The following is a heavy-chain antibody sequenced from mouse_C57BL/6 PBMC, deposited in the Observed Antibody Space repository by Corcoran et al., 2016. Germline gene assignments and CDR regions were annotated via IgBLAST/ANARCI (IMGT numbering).Heavy chain of an antibody. D-gene: IGHD1-1*01. Sequence: QIQLVQSGPELKKPGETVKISCKASGYTFTTYGMSWVKQAPGKGLKWMGWINTYSGVPTYADDFKGRFAFSLETSASTAYLQINNLKNEDTATYFCARRGTVYYWYFDVWGTGTTVTVSS. CDR1: GYTFTTYG. CDR2: INTYSGVP. J-gene: IGHJ1*03. CDR3: ARRGTVYYWYFDV. V-gene: IGHV9-3*01.